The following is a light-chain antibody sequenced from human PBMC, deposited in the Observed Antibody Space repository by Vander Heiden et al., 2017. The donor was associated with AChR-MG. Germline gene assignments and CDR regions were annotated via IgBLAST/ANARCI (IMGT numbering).Light chain of an antibody. Sequence: QSVLPQPPSASSTPGQSVTVPCSGSSSNIGSNTVNWYQQLPGTAPKLLIYSNNQRPSGVPDRFSGSKSGTSASLAISGLQSEDEADYYCAAWDDSLNGWVFGGGTKLTVL. V-gene: IGLV1-44*01. J-gene: IGLJ3*02. CDR1: SSNIGSNT. CDR2: SNN. CDR3: AAWDDSLNGWV.